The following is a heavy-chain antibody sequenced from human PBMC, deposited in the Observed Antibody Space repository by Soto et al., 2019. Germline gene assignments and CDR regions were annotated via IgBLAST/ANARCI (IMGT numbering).Heavy chain of an antibody. J-gene: IGHJ4*02. Sequence: GGSLRLSCAASGFTFSSYGMHWVRQAPGKGLEWVAVIWYDGSNKYYADSVKGRFTISRDNSKNTLYLQMNSLRAEDTAVYYCARDWYDSSGYYLDYWGQGTLVTVSS. CDR3: ARDWYDSSGYYLDY. D-gene: IGHD3-22*01. CDR2: IWYDGSNK. V-gene: IGHV3-33*01. CDR1: GFTFSSYG.